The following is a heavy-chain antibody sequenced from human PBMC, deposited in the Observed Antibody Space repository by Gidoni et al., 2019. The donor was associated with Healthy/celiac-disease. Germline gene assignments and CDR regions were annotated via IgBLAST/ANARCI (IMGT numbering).Heavy chain of an antibody. D-gene: IGHD6-19*01. J-gene: IGHJ1*01. V-gene: IGHV3-48*03. Sequence: EVQLVESGGGLVQPGGSLRLSCAASGFTFSSYEMNWVRQAPGKGLEWVSYISSSGSTIYYADSVKGRFTISRDNAKNSLYLQMNSLRAEDTAVYYCASSPGYSSGWGYFQHWGQGTLVTVSS. CDR2: ISSSGSTI. CDR3: ASSPGYSSGWGYFQH. CDR1: GFTFSSYE.